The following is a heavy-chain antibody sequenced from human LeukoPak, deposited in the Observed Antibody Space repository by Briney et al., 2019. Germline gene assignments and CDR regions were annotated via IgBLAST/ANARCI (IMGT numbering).Heavy chain of an antibody. V-gene: IGHV4-4*02. CDR2: VYRSGGT. CDR3: GRHANGDSSAAFDL. Sequence: PSETLSLTCAVSGDSISDKYWWRWVRQFPDKGLEWIGEVYRSGGTSYNPPLKSRVTVSIDYSKNQFSLNLRSVTAADTAVYYCGRHANGDSSAAFDLWGQGTMVFVSS. CDR1: GDSISDKYW. D-gene: IGHD2-8*01. J-gene: IGHJ3*01.